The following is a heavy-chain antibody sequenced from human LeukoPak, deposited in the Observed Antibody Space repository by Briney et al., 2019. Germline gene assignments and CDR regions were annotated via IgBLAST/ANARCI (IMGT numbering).Heavy chain of an antibody. D-gene: IGHD6-19*01. CDR3: ARHQWLYDL. Sequence: ASVKVSCKASGYTFNNYGITWVRQAPGQGLEWMGWISTYNGNTNYAQKLQGRVTMTTDTSTNTAYMELRSLGSDDTAVYYRARHQWLYDLWGQGTLVTVSS. CDR1: GYTFNNYG. V-gene: IGHV1-18*01. CDR2: ISTYNGNT. J-gene: IGHJ4*02.